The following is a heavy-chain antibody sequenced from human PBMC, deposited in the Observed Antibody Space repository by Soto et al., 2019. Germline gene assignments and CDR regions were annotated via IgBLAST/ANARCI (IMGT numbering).Heavy chain of an antibody. Sequence: GGSLRLSCAASGFTFSSYAMSWVRQAPGKGLELVSTISSGGSSTFYADSVKGRFTISRDNSKNTLHLQMNSLRAEDTAVYYCAKDIGGSYGNYFDYWGQGTLVTVSS. D-gene: IGHD1-26*01. CDR1: GFTFSSYA. V-gene: IGHV3-23*01. CDR3: AKDIGGSYGNYFDY. CDR2: ISSGGSST. J-gene: IGHJ4*02.